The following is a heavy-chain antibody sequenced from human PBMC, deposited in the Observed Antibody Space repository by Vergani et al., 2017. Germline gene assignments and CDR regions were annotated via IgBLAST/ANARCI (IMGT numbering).Heavy chain of an antibody. CDR3: ARHFYGDYDWFDP. D-gene: IGHD4-17*01. CDR1: GGSISSSSYY. Sequence: QLQLQESGPGLVKPSETPSLTCTVSGGSISSSSYYWGWIRQPPGKGLEWIGSIYYSGSTYYNPSLKSRVTISVDTSKNQFSLKLSSVTAADTAVYYCARHFYGDYDWFDPWGQGTLVTVSS. J-gene: IGHJ5*02. V-gene: IGHV4-39*01. CDR2: IYYSGST.